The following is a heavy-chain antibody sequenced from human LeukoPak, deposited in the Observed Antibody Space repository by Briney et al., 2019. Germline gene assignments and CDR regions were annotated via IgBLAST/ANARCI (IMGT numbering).Heavy chain of an antibody. Sequence: SETLSLTCTVSGGSISSSSYYWGWIRQPPGKGLEWIGSIYYSGSIYYNPSLKSRVTISVDTSKNQFSLKLSSVTAADTAVYYCARDRHFGVVTLQFNWFDPWGQGTLVTVSS. CDR1: GGSISSSSYY. V-gene: IGHV4-39*07. CDR2: IYYSGSI. D-gene: IGHD3-3*01. J-gene: IGHJ5*02. CDR3: ARDRHFGVVTLQFNWFDP.